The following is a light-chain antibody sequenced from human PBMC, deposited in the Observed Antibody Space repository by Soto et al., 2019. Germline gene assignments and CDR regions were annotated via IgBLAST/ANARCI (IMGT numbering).Light chain of an antibody. CDR3: QQYDTSPWT. CDR2: GAS. CDR1: QSVSSCF. V-gene: IGKV3-20*01. J-gene: IGKJ1*01. Sequence: EIVLTQSPGTLSLSPGDRATISCRASQSVSSCFLAWYQQKPGQAPRLLIYGASSRAPGIPDRFSGSGSGKDFTLTISRLEPEDFAVYYCQQYDTSPWTFGQGTKVEIK.